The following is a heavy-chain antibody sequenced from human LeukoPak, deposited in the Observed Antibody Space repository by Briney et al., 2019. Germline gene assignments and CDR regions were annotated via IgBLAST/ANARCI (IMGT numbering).Heavy chain of an antibody. J-gene: IGHJ6*01. Sequence: PGGSLRLSCAASGFTFSSSAMNWVRQVPGKGLEWVSGISGSGDNTLYAASVKGRFTISRDNSKNTLYLEMNSLRAEDTAIYYCAKMKGHPLQKYYMDVWGQGTTVTVSS. V-gene: IGHV3-23*01. CDR2: ISGSGDNT. CDR3: AKMKGHPLQKYYMDV. CDR1: GFTFSSSA. D-gene: IGHD2/OR15-2a*01.